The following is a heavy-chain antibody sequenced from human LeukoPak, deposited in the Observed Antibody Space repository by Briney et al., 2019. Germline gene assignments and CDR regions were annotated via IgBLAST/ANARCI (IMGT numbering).Heavy chain of an antibody. V-gene: IGHV1-2*02. J-gene: IGHJ4*02. CDR2: INPNSGGT. Sequence: GASVKVSCKASGYTFTGYYMHWVRRAPGQGLEWMGWINPNSGGTNYAQKFQGRVTMTRDTSISTAYMELSRLRFDDTAVYYCARELYSGSYFDYWGQGTLVTVSS. CDR3: ARELYSGSYFDY. D-gene: IGHD1-26*01. CDR1: GYTFTGYY.